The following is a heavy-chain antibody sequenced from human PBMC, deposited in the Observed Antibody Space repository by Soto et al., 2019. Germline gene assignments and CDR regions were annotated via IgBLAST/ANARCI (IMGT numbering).Heavy chain of an antibody. J-gene: IGHJ6*02. D-gene: IGHD6-13*01. CDR2: ISGYNGNT. CDR3: AREAAAERNYYGLDV. CDR1: GYIFSRYG. Sequence: QVQLVQSGPEVRKPGASVKVSCKASGYIFSRYGISWVGQAPGQGLEWMAWISGYNGNTKFGERVQGRVNVTTDTSTSTAYMELRSLRSDDTAVYYCAREAAAERNYYGLDVWGQGTTVNLSS. V-gene: IGHV1-18*01.